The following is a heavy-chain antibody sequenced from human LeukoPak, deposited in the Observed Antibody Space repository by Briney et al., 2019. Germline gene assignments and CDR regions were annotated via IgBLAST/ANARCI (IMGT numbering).Heavy chain of an antibody. CDR1: GGSISSYY. J-gene: IGHJ4*02. Sequence: LETLSLTCTVSGGSISSYYWSWIRQPPGKGLEWIGYIYYSGSTNYNPSLKSRVTISVDTSKNQFSLKLSSVTAADTAVYYCARSMLVVAGTPNYFDYWGQGTLVTVSS. CDR3: ARSMLVVAGTPNYFDY. D-gene: IGHD6-13*01. CDR2: IYYSGST. V-gene: IGHV4-59*08.